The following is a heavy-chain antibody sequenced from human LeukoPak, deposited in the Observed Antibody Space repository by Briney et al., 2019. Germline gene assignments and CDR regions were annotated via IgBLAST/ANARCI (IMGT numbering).Heavy chain of an antibody. Sequence: SETLSLTCAVYGGSFSGFYWSWIRQPPGKGLEWFGEINHSGSTYYNPSLKSRVTISADTSKNQFSLKLTSVTAADTAVYYCATLGEYYDTSGYYYNWGQGTLVTVSS. CDR2: INHSGST. J-gene: IGHJ4*02. CDR3: ATLGEYYDTSGYYYN. V-gene: IGHV4-34*01. D-gene: IGHD3-22*01. CDR1: GGSFSGFY.